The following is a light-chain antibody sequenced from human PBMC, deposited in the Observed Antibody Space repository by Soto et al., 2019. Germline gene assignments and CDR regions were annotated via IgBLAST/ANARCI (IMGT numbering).Light chain of an antibody. J-gene: IGLJ1*01. CDR3: SSYTTSSTRV. CDR1: SSDVGGYIY. CDR2: DVS. V-gene: IGLV2-14*01. Sequence: QSALTQPASVSGSPGQSITISCTGTSSDVGGYIYVTWYQHHPGKAPKLMIYDVSNRPSGVSNRFSGSKSGNTASLTISGLQADDEADYYCSSYTTSSTRVFGTGTKLTVL.